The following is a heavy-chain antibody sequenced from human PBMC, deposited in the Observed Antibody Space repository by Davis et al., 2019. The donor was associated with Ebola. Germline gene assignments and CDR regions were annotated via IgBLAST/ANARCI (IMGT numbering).Heavy chain of an antibody. CDR2: VNHSGST. V-gene: IGHV4-34*01. CDR3: ASEDRI. Sequence: GSLRLSCAVYGVSFSGSYWSWIRQSPGNGLEWIGEVNHSGSTNYNPSLKSRVTISIDTSKNHFSLKLTSVTAADTAVYHCASEDRIWGQGTMVTVSS. D-gene: IGHD3-22*01. CDR1: GVSFSGSY. J-gene: IGHJ3*02.